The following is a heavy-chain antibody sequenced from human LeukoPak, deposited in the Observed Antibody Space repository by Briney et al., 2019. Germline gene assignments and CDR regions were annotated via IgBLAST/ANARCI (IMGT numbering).Heavy chain of an antibody. D-gene: IGHD6-13*01. CDR2: ISSSSSYI. CDR3: ARVHSSSWPEYFQH. J-gene: IGHJ1*01. CDR1: GFTFSDYY. Sequence: GGSLRLSCAASGFTFSDYYMSWIRQAPGKGLEWVSSISSSSSYIYYADSVKGRFTISRDNAKNSLYLQMNSLRAEDTAVYYCARVHSSSWPEYFQHWGQGTLVTVSS. V-gene: IGHV3-11*06.